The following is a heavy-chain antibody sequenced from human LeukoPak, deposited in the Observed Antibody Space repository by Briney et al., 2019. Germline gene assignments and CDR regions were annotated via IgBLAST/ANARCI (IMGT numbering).Heavy chain of an antibody. CDR2: IYYSGST. D-gene: IGHD3-22*01. J-gene: IGHJ4*02. CDR1: GGSISSGDYY. V-gene: IGHV4-30-4*01. Sequence: SETLSLTCTVSGGSISSGDYYWSWIRQPPGKGLEWTGYIYYSGSTYYNPSLKSRVTISVDTSKNQFSLKLSSVTAADTAVYYCARYHDKASNFDYWGQGTLVTVSS. CDR3: ARYHDKASNFDY.